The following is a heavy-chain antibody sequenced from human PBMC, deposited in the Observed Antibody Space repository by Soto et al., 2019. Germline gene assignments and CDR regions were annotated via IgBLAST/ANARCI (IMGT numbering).Heavy chain of an antibody. CDR1: GGSISSSSYY. J-gene: IGHJ6*02. CDR2: IYYSGST. V-gene: IGHV4-39*01. CDR3: ARHPSGRPEKYWRTEYYYYGMDV. D-gene: IGHD2-8*02. Sequence: SETLSLTCTVSGGSISSSSYYWGWIRQPPGEGLEWIGSIYYSGSTYYNPSLKSRVTISVDTSKNQFSLKLSSVTAADTAVYYCARHPSGRPEKYWRTEYYYYGMDVWGQGTTVTVSS.